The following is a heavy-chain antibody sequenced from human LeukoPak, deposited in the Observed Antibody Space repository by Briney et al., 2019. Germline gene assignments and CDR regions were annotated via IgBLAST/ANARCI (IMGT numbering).Heavy chain of an antibody. CDR2: ISAYNGNT. J-gene: IGHJ4*02. V-gene: IGHV1-18*01. Sequence: ASVKVSCKASGYSFTSFGISWVRQAPGQGLEWMGWISAYNGNTRSAQKFQGRVTMTTDTSTSTAYVELRSLRFDDTAVFYCVRDLGVDTSMIFFDFWGQGTLVTVSS. CDR3: VRDLGVDTSMIFFDF. CDR1: GYSFTSFG. D-gene: IGHD3/OR15-3a*01.